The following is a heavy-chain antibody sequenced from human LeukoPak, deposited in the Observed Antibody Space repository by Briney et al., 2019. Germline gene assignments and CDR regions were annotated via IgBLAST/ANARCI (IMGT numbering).Heavy chain of an antibody. CDR1: GGSIGSYY. V-gene: IGHV4-59*12. CDR2: IYYSGST. D-gene: IGHD3-10*01. Sequence: PSETLSLTCTVSGGSIGSYYWSWIRQSPGKGLEWIGNIYYSGSTNYNPSLKSRVTISVDKSKNQFSLKLSSVTAADTAVYYCAREGLYYGSGSYLDYWGQGTLVTVSS. J-gene: IGHJ4*02. CDR3: AREGLYYGSGSYLDY.